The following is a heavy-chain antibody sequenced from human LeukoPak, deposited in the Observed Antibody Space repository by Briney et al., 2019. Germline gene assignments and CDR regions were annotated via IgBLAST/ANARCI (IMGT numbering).Heavy chain of an antibody. CDR2: IKYDGSEK. CDR3: ATRNIFEY. V-gene: IGHV3-7*01. Sequence: PGGSLRLSCAASGFTFSNDPMSWVRQAPGKGLEWVATIKYDGSEKAYVDSVEGRFTISRDNPKDSLFLQMDSLRAEDTAVYYCATRNIFEYWGQGTLVTVSS. CDR1: GFTFSNDP. J-gene: IGHJ4*02.